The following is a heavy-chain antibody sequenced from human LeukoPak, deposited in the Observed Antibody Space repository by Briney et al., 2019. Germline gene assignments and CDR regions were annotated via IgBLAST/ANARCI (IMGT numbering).Heavy chain of an antibody. CDR3: ARRAPYQLLSAGGRDYYYYMDV. Sequence: PGGSLRLSCAASGFTFSSYGMHWVRQAPGKGLEWVAVIWYDGSNKYYADSVKGRFTISRDNSKNTLYLQMSSLRAEDTAVYYCARRAPYQLLSAGGRDYYYYMDVWGKGTTVTVSS. D-gene: IGHD2-2*01. J-gene: IGHJ6*03. V-gene: IGHV3-33*01. CDR2: IWYDGSNK. CDR1: GFTFSSYG.